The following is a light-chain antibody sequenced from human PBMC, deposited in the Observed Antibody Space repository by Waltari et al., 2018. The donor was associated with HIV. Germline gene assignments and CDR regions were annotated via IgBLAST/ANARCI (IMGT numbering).Light chain of an antibody. CDR2: ATS. Sequence: QSVLTQPPSVSGAPGQMVTIPCPRSRPNIRAGYAFHWSQQFPGTAPNPLIYATSNRHSGVPERFFGSRSGTSASLAITGLQAEDDADYYCQSYDSGLSGSTVCGGGTKLTV. CDR1: RPNIRAGYA. CDR3: QSYDSGLSGSTV. V-gene: IGLV1-40*01. J-gene: IGLJ2*01.